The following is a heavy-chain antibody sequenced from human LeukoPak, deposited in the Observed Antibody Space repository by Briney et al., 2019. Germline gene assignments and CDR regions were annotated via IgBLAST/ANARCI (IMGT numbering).Heavy chain of an antibody. Sequence: PGGSLRLSCAASGFTLDDYAMHWVRQAPGKGLEWVSGISWNSGSIGYVDSVKGRFTISRDNAKNSLYLQMNSLRAEDMALYYCVKGYDSSGYLIADAFDIWGQGTMVTVSS. CDR1: GFTLDDYA. CDR3: VKGYDSSGYLIADAFDI. V-gene: IGHV3-9*03. CDR2: ISWNSGSI. J-gene: IGHJ3*02. D-gene: IGHD3-22*01.